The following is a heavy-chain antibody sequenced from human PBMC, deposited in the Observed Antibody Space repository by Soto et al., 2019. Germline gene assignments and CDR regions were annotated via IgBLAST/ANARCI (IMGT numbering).Heavy chain of an antibody. CDR2: INPNSGGT. CDR1: GYTFTGYY. Sequence: ASVKVSCKASGYTFTGYYMHWVRQAPGQGLEWMGWINPNSGGTNYAQKFQGRVTMTRDTSISTAYMELSRLRSDDTAVYYCASDARGRQLPLYYYYGMDVWGQGTTVTVSS. J-gene: IGHJ6*02. CDR3: ASDARGRQLPLYYYYGMDV. D-gene: IGHD2-2*01. V-gene: IGHV1-2*02.